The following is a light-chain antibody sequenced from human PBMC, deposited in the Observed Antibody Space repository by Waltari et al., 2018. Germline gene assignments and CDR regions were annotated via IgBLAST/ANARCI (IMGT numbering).Light chain of an antibody. CDR2: AVS. Sequence: DIVMTQTPLSLSVTPGQPASISCKYSQSLLFSDGNTYLFWFLQKPGQPPQLLIYAVSNRFSGVPDRFSGSGSGTEFTLKSSRVEAEDVGVYYCMQSVQFPLTFGQGTKVEIK. CDR3: MQSVQFPLT. J-gene: IGKJ1*01. CDR1: QSLLFSDGNTY. V-gene: IGKV2D-29*01.